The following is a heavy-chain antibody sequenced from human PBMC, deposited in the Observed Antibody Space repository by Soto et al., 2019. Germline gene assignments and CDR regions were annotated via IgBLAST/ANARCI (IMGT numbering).Heavy chain of an antibody. D-gene: IGHD2-15*01. Sequence: GGSLRLSCAASGFTFSSYAMSWVRQAPGKGLEWVSAISGSGGSTYYADSVKGRFTISRDNSKNTLYLQMNSLRAEDTAVYYCSDCSGGSCYSGAFDIWGQGTMVTVSS. V-gene: IGHV3-23*01. CDR1: GFTFSSYA. CDR3: SDCSGGSCYSGAFDI. CDR2: ISGSGGST. J-gene: IGHJ3*02.